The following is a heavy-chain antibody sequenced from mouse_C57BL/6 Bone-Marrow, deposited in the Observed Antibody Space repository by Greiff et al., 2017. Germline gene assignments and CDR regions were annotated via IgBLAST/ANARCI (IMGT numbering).Heavy chain of an antibody. CDR3: AGTYYYGSSYLDY. J-gene: IGHJ2*01. CDR1: GFNIKDDY. CDR2: IDPENGDT. D-gene: IGHD1-1*01. Sequence: EVKLEESGAELVRPGASVKLSCTASGFNIKDDYMHWVKQRPEQGLEWIGWIDPENGDTEYASKFQGKATLTADKSSSTAYMELRSLTSEDSAVYFCAGTYYYGSSYLDYWGQGTTLTVSS. V-gene: IGHV14-4*01.